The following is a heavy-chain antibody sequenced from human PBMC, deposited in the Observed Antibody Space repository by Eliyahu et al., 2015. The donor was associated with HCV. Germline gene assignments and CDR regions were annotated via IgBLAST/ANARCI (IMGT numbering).Heavy chain of an antibody. CDR2: LIPIFGTA. V-gene: IGHV1-69*18. Sequence: QVQLVQSGAEVKKPGSSVKVSCKAAGGKFSSXGIIWVRQAPGQGLEWMGSLIPIFGTAKYAQKFQGRVTITADESTRTDYMELSSLRSEDTAMYYCASISGATRPNWFDSWGQGTLVTVSS. J-gene: IGHJ5*01. CDR1: GGKFSSXG. CDR3: ASISGATRPNWFDS. D-gene: IGHD3-10*01.